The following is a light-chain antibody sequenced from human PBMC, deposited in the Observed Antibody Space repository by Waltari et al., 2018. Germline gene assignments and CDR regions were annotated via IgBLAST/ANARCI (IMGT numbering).Light chain of an antibody. Sequence: EIVMTQSPGTLSLSPGERATLSCRASQSVRDNCLAWYQQKPGQAPRLLIYSASSRVTGTPDRFSGSGSGTDFTLTINRLEPEDFAVYFCQQCGWSPYTFGQGTNLQIK. V-gene: IGKV3-20*01. CDR2: SAS. CDR3: QQCGWSPYT. J-gene: IGKJ2*01. CDR1: QSVRDNC.